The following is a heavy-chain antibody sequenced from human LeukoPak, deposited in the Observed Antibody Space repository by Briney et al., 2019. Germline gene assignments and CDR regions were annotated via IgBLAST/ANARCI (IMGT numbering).Heavy chain of an antibody. Sequence: SETLSLTCTVSGGSISSGGYYWSWIRQHPGKGLEWFGYIYYSGSNYYNPSLKSRVTISVDTSKNQFSLKLSSVTAADTAVYYCARVKSVVVVAAMLDLWGQGTLVTVS. CDR2: IYYSGSN. CDR1: GGSISSGGYY. V-gene: IGHV4-31*03. D-gene: IGHD2-15*01. J-gene: IGHJ5*02. CDR3: ARVKSVVVVAAMLDL.